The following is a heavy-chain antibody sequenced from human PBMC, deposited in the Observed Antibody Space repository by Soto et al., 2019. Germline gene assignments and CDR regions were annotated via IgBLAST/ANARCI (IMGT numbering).Heavy chain of an antibody. CDR1: GFTFSSYW. J-gene: IGHJ6*02. Sequence: GGSLRLSCAASGFTFSSYWMHWVRQAPGKGLVWVSRINSDGSSTSYADSVKGRFTISRDNAKNTLYLQMNSLRAEDTAVYYCARMWAVAGLYYYYGMDVWAKGPRSPSP. CDR2: INSDGSST. D-gene: IGHD6-19*01. V-gene: IGHV3-74*01. CDR3: ARMWAVAGLYYYYGMDV.